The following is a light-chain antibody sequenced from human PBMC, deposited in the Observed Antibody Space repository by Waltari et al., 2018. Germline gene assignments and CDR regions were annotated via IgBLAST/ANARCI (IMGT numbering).Light chain of an antibody. J-gene: IGKJ1*01. V-gene: IGKV3-20*01. CDR3: QRYANSPRT. CDR1: HSVSSNN. CDR2: AAS. Sequence: EIVLTQSPGTLSLSPGDRATLSCRASHSVSSNNLAWYQQKPGQAPRLLIYAASSRATGITDRFRGSGSGTDFTLTISRVEPEDFAVYYCQRYANSPRTFGQGTKVEIK.